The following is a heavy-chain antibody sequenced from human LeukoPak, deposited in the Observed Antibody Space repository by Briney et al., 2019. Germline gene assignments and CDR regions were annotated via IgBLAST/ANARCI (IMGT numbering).Heavy chain of an antibody. CDR2: ISYDGSNK. Sequence: GRSLRLSCAASGFTFSSYAMHWVRQAPGKGLEWVAVISYDGSNKYYADSVKGRFTISRDNSKNTLYLQMNSLRAEDTAVYYCAARLSYGSGPPIWGQGTMVTVSS. D-gene: IGHD3-10*01. V-gene: IGHV3-30*04. J-gene: IGHJ3*02. CDR1: GFTFSSYA. CDR3: AARLSYGSGPPI.